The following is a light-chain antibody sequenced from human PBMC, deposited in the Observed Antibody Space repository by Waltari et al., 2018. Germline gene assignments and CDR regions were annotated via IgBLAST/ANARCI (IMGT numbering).Light chain of an antibody. CDR1: STDVGGFNH. J-gene: IGLJ1*01. CDR3: SSYAGSSTYV. Sequence: QSALTQPPSASGSPGQSVTISCTGTSTDVGGFNHVPWYQQHPGKAPKLVIFEVSKRPSGVPDRFSGSKSGNTASLTVSGLQAEDEAEYYCSSYAGSSTYVFGTGTKVTVL. CDR2: EVS. V-gene: IGLV2-8*01.